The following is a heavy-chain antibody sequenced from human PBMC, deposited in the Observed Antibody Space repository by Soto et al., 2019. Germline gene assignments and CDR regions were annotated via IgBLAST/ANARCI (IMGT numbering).Heavy chain of an antibody. J-gene: IGHJ4*02. D-gene: IGHD4-17*01. Sequence: PGESLKISCKGSGYRFTNYWIGWVRQMPGKGLEWMGIIYPGDSDTRYSPSFQGQATISADKSISTAYLQWSSLKASDTAIYYCARAAYGEYHLTHWGQGTLVTVSS. CDR2: IYPGDSDT. V-gene: IGHV5-51*01. CDR1: GYRFTNYW. CDR3: ARAAYGEYHLTH.